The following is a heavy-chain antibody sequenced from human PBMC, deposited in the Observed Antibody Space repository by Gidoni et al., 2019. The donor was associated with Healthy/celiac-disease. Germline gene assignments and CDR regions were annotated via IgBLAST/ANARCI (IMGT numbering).Heavy chain of an antibody. Sequence: EVQLVQSGAEGKKPGASLTMACTGSGYSFTSYWIGWVRQLPGKGLAWLGIIYPGDSDTRYSPSFQGQVTITADKSISTAYLQWSSLKASDTAMYYCARRPDGDSEIDYWGQGTLVTVSS. J-gene: IGHJ4*02. CDR3: ARRPDGDSEIDY. V-gene: IGHV5-51*01. D-gene: IGHD4-17*01. CDR2: IYPGDSDT. CDR1: GYSFTSYW.